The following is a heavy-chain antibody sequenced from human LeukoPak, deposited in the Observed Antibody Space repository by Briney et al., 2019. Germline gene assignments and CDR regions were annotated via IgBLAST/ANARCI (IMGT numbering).Heavy chain of an antibody. CDR2: ISSSGSPI. CDR3: SRGLSV. Sequence: LSLTCTVSGGSISSGGHYWSWIRQHPGKGLEWVSFISSSGSPIYYADSVKGRFTISRDNAKSSLYLQMNRLRAEDTAVYYCSRGLSVGGQGTLVSVSS. V-gene: IGHV3-11*04. J-gene: IGHJ4*02. CDR1: GGSISSGGHY. D-gene: IGHD3-3*02.